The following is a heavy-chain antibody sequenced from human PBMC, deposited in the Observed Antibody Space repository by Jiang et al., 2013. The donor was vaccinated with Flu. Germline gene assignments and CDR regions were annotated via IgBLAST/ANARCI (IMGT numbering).Heavy chain of an antibody. CDR1: GDSVSSNSAA. V-gene: IGHV6-1*01. CDR2: TYYRSKWYN. Sequence: QTLSLTCTISGDSVSSNSAAWNWIRQSPSRGLEWLGRTYYRSKWYNDYAVSVKSRITINPDTSKNQFSLQLNSVTPEDTAVYYCAREEWPNGLRAFDYWGQGTLVTVSS. CDR3: AREEWPNGLRAFDY. J-gene: IGHJ4*02. D-gene: IGHD2-8*01.